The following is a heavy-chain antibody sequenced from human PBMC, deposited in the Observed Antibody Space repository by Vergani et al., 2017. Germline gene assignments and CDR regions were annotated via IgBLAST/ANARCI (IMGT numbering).Heavy chain of an antibody. CDR1: GYSISSTYY. V-gene: IGHV4-38-2*01. J-gene: IGHJ6*02. CDR3: AKHRGDNDRGGMDV. CDR2: IYHSGST. Sequence: QVQLQESGPGLVKPSETLSLTCAVSGYSISSTYYWGWIRQPPGKGLEWIGGIYHSGSTYNNPSLKSRVPISVDTSKKQFSLKLSSVTAPDTAVYYCAKHRGDNDRGGMDVWGQGTTVTVSS. D-gene: IGHD2-21*02.